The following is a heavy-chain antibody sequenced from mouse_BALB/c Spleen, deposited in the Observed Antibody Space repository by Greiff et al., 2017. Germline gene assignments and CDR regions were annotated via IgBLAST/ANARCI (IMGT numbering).Heavy chain of an antibody. CDR2: IDPANGNT. D-gene: IGHD2-1*01. CDR3: ASSYGNPYAMDY. CDR1: GFNFKDSS. J-gene: IGHJ4*01. V-gene: IGHV14-3*02. Sequence: VQLQQSGAELVKPGASVKLSCTASGFNFKDSSMHWVKQRPEQGLEWIGRIDPANGNTKYDPKFQGKATITADTSSNTAYLQLSSLTSEDTAVYYCASSYGNPYAMDYWGQGTSDTVSS.